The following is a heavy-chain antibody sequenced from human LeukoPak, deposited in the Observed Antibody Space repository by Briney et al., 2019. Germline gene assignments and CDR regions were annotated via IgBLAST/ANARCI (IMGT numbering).Heavy chain of an antibody. Sequence: SQTLSLTCTVSGGSISSSSYYWGWIRQPPGKGLEWIGSIYYSGSTYYNPSLKSRVTISVDRSKNQFSLKLSSVTAADTAVYYCARDQITMVRGVTENWFDPWGQGTLVTVSS. V-gene: IGHV4-39*07. D-gene: IGHD3-10*01. CDR2: IYYSGST. CDR1: GGSISSSSYY. J-gene: IGHJ5*02. CDR3: ARDQITMVRGVTENWFDP.